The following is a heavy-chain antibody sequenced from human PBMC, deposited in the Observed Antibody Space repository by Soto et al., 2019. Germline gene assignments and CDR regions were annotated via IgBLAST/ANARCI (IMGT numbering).Heavy chain of an antibody. CDR2: ISYDGSNK. CDR3: AREDRITIFGVVRYYYYGMDV. V-gene: IGHV3-30-3*01. J-gene: IGHJ6*02. Sequence: HPGGSLRLSCAASGFTFSSYAMHWVRQAPGKGLEWVAVISYDGSNKYYADSVKGRFTISRDNSKNTLYLQMNSLRAEDTAVYYCAREDRITIFGVVRYYYYGMDVWGQGTTVTVSS. D-gene: IGHD3-3*01. CDR1: GFTFSSYA.